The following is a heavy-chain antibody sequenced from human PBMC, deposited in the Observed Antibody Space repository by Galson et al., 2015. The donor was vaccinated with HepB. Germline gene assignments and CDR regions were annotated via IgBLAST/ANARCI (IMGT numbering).Heavy chain of an antibody. CDR1: GFTFSGAA. CDR2: IRTKASNYAT. V-gene: IGHV3-73*01. Sequence: SPRLSCAASGFTFSGAAIHWVRQTSGKGLEWVGRIRTKASNYATAYAASLQGRFTISRDDSKNTAYLHMKSLKTEDTAVYYCIRMADLSGYSSSWGQGTLVTVSS. D-gene: IGHD6-13*01. CDR3: IRMADLSGYSSS. J-gene: IGHJ4*02.